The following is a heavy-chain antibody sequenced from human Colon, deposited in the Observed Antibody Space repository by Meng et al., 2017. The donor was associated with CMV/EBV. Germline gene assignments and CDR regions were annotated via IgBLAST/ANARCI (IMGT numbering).Heavy chain of an antibody. J-gene: IGHJ5*02. D-gene: IGHD6-19*01. V-gene: IGHV3-48*01. CDR1: GFTFSSYS. Sequence: GGSLRLSCAASGFTFSSYSMNWVRQAPGKGLEWVSYISSSSSTIYYADSVKGRFTISRDNSKNTVYLQMNSLRAEDTAVYYCAKDRDLFGSGWYGDIAWGQGTLVTVSS. CDR2: ISSSSSTI. CDR3: AKDRDLFGSGWYGDIA.